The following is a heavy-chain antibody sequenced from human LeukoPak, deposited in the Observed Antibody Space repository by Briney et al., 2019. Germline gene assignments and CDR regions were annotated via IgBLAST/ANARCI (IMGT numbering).Heavy chain of an antibody. V-gene: IGHV3-23*01. J-gene: IGHJ3*02. CDR3: ANWPDAFDI. CDR1: GFTFSSYA. Sequence: AGGSLRLSCAASGFTFSSYAMSWVRQAPGKGLEWVSAISGSGGSTYYADSVKGRFTISRGNSKNTLYLQMNSPRAEDTAVYYCANWPDAFDIWGQGTMVTVSS. CDR2: ISGSGGST.